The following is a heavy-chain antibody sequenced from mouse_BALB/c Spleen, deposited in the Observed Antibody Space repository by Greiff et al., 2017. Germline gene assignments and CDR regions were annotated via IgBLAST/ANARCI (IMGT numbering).Heavy chain of an antibody. Sequence: DVMLVESGGGLVQPGGSRKLSCAASGFTFSSFGMHWVRQAPEKGLEWVAYISSGSSTIYYADTVKGRFTISRDNPKNTLFLQMTSLRSEDTAMYYCARSTGTGFAYWGQGTLVTVSA. J-gene: IGHJ3*01. CDR3: ARSTGTGFAY. CDR2: ISSGSSTI. V-gene: IGHV5-17*02. CDR1: GFTFSSFG. D-gene: IGHD4-1*02.